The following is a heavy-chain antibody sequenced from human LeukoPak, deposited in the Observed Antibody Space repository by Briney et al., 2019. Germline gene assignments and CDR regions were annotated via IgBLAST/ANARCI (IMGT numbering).Heavy chain of an antibody. Sequence: PGGSLRLSCAASEFSVGSNYMTWVRQAPGKGLVWVLLIYSGGSTYYADSVKGRFTISRDNSKNTLYLQMNSLRAEDTAVYYCAKDDGAGSYYNVMVVDFWGQGTLVTVSS. CDR2: IYSGGST. CDR1: EFSVGSNY. V-gene: IGHV3-66*01. D-gene: IGHD3-10*01. CDR3: AKDDGAGSYYNVMVVDF. J-gene: IGHJ4*02.